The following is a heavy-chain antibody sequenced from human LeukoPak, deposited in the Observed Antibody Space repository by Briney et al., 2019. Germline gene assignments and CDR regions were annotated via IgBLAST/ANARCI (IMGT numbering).Heavy chain of an antibody. J-gene: IGHJ6*02. D-gene: IGHD1-26*01. Sequence: GGSLRLSCAASGFTFSDYYMTWIRQAPGKGLEGGSYISGVASDIYYGDSVKGRFTISRDNAKNSVYLQLNSLRAEDTAVYYCARGGALGMDVWGQGTTVTVSS. V-gene: IGHV3-11*01. CDR3: ARGGALGMDV. CDR1: GFTFSDYY. CDR2: ISGVASDI.